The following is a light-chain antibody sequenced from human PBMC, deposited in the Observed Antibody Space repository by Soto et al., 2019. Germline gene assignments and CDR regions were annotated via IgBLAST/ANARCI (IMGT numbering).Light chain of an antibody. CDR3: QQYGTSPPIT. CDR2: GAS. J-gene: IGKJ5*01. Sequence: EIVLPQSPGSLSLSAGERATLSCRASQSVSSSYVVWYQQKPGQAPRLVIYGASSRATGIPDRFSGSGSGTDFTLTISRLEPEDFAVYYCQQYGTSPPITFGQGTRLEIK. CDR1: QSVSSSY. V-gene: IGKV3-20*01.